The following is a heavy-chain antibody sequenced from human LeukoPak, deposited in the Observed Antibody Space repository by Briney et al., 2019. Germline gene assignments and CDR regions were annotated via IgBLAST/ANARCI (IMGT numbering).Heavy chain of an antibody. Sequence: GGSLRLSCAASGFTFSDYYMTWIRQAPGKGLEWVSYISSSSNNIHHANSVRGRFTISRDNAKNSVYLQMNSLRAEDTAIYYCARAAGWFDPWGQGTLVTVSS. V-gene: IGHV3-11*01. CDR3: ARAAGWFDP. J-gene: IGHJ5*02. CDR1: GFTFSDYY. CDR2: ISSSSNNI.